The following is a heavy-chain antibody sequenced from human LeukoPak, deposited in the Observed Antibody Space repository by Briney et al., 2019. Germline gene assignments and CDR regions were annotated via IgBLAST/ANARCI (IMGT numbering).Heavy chain of an antibody. J-gene: IGHJ4*02. V-gene: IGHV3-74*01. CDR1: GFTFTTYW. D-gene: IGHD6-6*01. Sequence: GGSLRLSCAASGFTFTTYWMHWARQLPGKGLVWVSRISPTGSTTSYADSVKGRFTVSRDNAKNTLYLQVNNLRAEDTAVYYCARGPNSNWSGLDFWGQGTLLTVSS. CDR3: ARGPNSNWSGLDF. CDR2: ISPTGSTT.